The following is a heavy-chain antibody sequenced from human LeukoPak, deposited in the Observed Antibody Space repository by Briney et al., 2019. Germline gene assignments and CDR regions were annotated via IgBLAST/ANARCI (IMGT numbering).Heavy chain of an antibody. J-gene: IGHJ4*02. CDR1: GDSISSSYYY. D-gene: IGHD6-6*01. Sequence: SETLSLTCTVSGDSISSSYYYWGWIRQPPGKGLEWIGNIYYSGSTYYHPSLKSRVTISVDTSKNQFSLNVSSVTAADTAVYYCARERISRRAVAARRGDFDNWGQGTLVTVSS. CDR3: ARERISRRAVAARRGDFDN. CDR2: IYYSGST. V-gene: IGHV4-39*07.